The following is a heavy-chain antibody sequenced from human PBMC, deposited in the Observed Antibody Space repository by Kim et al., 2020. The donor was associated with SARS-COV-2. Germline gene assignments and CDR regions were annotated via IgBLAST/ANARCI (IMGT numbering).Heavy chain of an antibody. CDR3: TRSGSSSWYYVGKEFDY. D-gene: IGHD6-13*01. Sequence: GGSLRLSCAASGFTFSSYSMNWVRQAPGKGLEWVSYISSSSSTIYYADSVKGRFTISRDNAKNSLYLQMNSLRAEDTAVYYCTRSGSSSWYYVGKEFDYWGQGTLVTVSS. CDR2: ISSSSSTI. V-gene: IGHV3-48*04. CDR1: GFTFSSYS. J-gene: IGHJ4*02.